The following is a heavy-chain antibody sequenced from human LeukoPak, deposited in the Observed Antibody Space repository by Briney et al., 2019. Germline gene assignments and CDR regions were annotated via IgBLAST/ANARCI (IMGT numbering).Heavy chain of an antibody. CDR3: TADYSSTRYPGY. CDR2: SRSKTDGATT. V-gene: IGHV3-15*01. CDR1: GFTFSNAW. D-gene: IGHD6-13*01. Sequence: GGSLRLSCAASGFTFSNAWMSWVRQAPGKGLEWVGRSRSKTDGATTDYAGPVKGRFTISRDDSENTLYLQMNSLNTEDTAVYYCTADYSSTRYPGYWGQGTLVTASS. J-gene: IGHJ4*02.